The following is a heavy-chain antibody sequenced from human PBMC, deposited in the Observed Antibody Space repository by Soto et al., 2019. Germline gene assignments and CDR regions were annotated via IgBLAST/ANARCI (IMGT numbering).Heavy chain of an antibody. CDR3: ARGGPPTYYDFWSGYWEYGMDV. CDR1: GFTFSSYW. V-gene: IGHV3-74*01. D-gene: IGHD3-3*01. CDR2: INSDGSST. Sequence: GGSVRLSCAASGFTFSSYWMHWVRQAPGKGLVWVSRINSDGSSTSYADSVKGRFTISRDNAKNTLYLQMNSLRAEDTAVYYCARGGPPTYYDFWSGYWEYGMDVWGQGTTVTVSS. J-gene: IGHJ6*02.